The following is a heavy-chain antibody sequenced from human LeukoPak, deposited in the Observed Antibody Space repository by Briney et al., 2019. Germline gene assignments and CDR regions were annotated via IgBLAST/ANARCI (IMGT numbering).Heavy chain of an antibody. Sequence: GGSLRLSCAASGFTFSSYWMSWVRQAPGKGLEWVSAISGSGGSTYYADSVKGRFTISRDNSKNTLYLQMNSLRAEDTAVYYCAKDRVGATTYFDLWGRGTLVTVSS. CDR1: GFTFSSYW. CDR3: AKDRVGATTYFDL. J-gene: IGHJ2*01. V-gene: IGHV3-23*01. CDR2: ISGSGGST. D-gene: IGHD1-26*01.